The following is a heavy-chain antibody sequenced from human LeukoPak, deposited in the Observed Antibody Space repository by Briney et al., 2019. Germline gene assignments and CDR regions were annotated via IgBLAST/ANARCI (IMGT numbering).Heavy chain of an antibody. V-gene: IGHV3-7*01. Sequence: PGGSLRLSCAASGFTSSNYWMTWVRQAPGKGLEWVANIKREGSDKYYVDSVKGRFTISRDNAKSSLYLPMNSLRAEDTAVYYCARGRGWYPDYWGQGTLVTVSS. CDR2: IKREGSDK. CDR1: GFTSSNYW. CDR3: ARGRGWYPDY. J-gene: IGHJ4*02. D-gene: IGHD6-19*01.